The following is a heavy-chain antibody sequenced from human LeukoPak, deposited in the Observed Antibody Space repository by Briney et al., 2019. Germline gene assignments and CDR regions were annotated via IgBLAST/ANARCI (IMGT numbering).Heavy chain of an antibody. D-gene: IGHD2-2*01. CDR3: ARRIREDHGYCSSSSCLRGVNWFDP. V-gene: IGHV4-39*01. CDR1: GGSLNNSDYY. CDR2: VYYRGST. J-gene: IGHJ5*02. Sequence: SETLSLTCTVSGGSLNNSDYYWGWIRQPPGKGLVWIGSVYYRGSTYYNPSLQSRVTISVDTSKNQFSLKLSSATAADTAVCYCARRIREDHGYCSSSSCLRGVNWFDPWGQGTLVTVSS.